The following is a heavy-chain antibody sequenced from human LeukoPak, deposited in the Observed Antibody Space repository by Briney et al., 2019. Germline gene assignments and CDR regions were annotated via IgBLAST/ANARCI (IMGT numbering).Heavy chain of an antibody. J-gene: IGHJ3*02. CDR2: ISSNGGST. Sequence: GGSLRLSCAASGFTFSSYAMHWVRQAPGNGLEYVSAISSNGGSTYYANSVKGRFTISRDNSKNTLYLQMGSLRAEDMAVYYCARVQGSSWNDAFDIWGQGTMVTVSS. CDR1: GFTFSSYA. D-gene: IGHD6-13*01. CDR3: ARVQGSSWNDAFDI. V-gene: IGHV3-64*01.